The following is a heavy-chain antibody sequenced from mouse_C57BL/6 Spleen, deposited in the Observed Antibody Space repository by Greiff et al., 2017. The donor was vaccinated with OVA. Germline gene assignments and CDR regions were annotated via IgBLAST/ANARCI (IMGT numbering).Heavy chain of an antibody. D-gene: IGHD1-1*01. J-gene: IGHJ2*01. CDR3: ARGYYYGSSLDY. Sequence: VQLQQPGTELVKPGASVKLSCKASGYTFTSYWMHWVKQRPGQGLEWIGNINPRNGGTNYNEKFKSKATLTVDKSSNTAYMQLSSLTSEDSAVYDCARGYYYGSSLDYWGQGTTLTVSS. CDR2: INPRNGGT. V-gene: IGHV1-53*01. CDR1: GYTFTSYW.